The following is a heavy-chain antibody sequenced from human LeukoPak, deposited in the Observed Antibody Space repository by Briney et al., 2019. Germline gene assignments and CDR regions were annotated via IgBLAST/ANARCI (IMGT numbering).Heavy chain of an antibody. CDR1: GFTVSSNY. Sequence: GGSLRLSCAASGFTVSSNYMSWVRQAPGKGLEWVSVIYTAGTTYYADSVKGRFTISRDNSRNTLYLQMNSLRAEDTAVYYCAKSPGTYSYYSYLDVWGQGTTVTVSS. CDR2: IYTAGTT. V-gene: IGHV3-66*01. D-gene: IGHD1-26*01. CDR3: AKSPGTYSYYSYLDV. J-gene: IGHJ6*02.